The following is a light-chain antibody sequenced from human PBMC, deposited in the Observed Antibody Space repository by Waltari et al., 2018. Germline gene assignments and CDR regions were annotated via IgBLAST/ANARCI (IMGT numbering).Light chain of an antibody. Sequence: EIVLTHYPATLSLSPGERATLSCRASQSVSSYLAWYQRKPGQAPRLLIYDPSNRATGIPARFSGSGSGTDFTLTISSLEPEDFAVYYCQQRSNWPPLTFGGGTKVEIK. V-gene: IGKV3-11*01. J-gene: IGKJ4*01. CDR2: DPS. CDR1: QSVSSY. CDR3: QQRSNWPPLT.